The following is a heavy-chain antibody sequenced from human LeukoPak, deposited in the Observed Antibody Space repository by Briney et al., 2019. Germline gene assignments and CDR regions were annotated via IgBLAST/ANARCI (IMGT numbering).Heavy chain of an antibody. J-gene: IGHJ4*02. Sequence: PSETLSLTCNVSGGSLNVDYNTDYWSWIRQPAGKGLEWIGRIHASEITSYNPSFRVQVTVSLDKSMNQVSLHLASVTAADTAVYYCARDLGINTGWYGFDSWGLGILVTVSS. CDR1: GGSLNVDYNTDY. V-gene: IGHV4-4*07. D-gene: IGHD6-19*01. CDR2: IHASEIT. CDR3: ARDLGINTGWYGFDS.